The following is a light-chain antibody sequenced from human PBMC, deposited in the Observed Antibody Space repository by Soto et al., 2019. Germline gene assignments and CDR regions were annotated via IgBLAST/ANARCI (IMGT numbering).Light chain of an antibody. J-gene: IGLJ1*01. CDR3: GTWDSSLSVLV. CDR2: DNS. CDR1: SSNIGNNF. V-gene: IGLV1-51*01. Sequence: QSVLTQPPSVSAAPGQKVSISCSGSSSNIGNNFVSWYQQLPGTAPKLLIYDNSQRPSWTPDRFSGSKSGTSATLAITGLQTGDDADYYCGTWDSSLSVLVFGSGTKVTVL.